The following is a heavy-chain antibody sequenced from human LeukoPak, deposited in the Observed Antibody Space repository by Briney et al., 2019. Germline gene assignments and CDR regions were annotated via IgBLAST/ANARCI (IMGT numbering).Heavy chain of an antibody. Sequence: SETLSLTCAVYGGSFSGYYWGWIRQPPGKRLEWIGEINHSGSTNYNPSLKSRVTISVDTSKNQFSLKLSSVTAADTAVYYCARLYQLPYGTATYYFDYWGQGTLVTVSS. D-gene: IGHD2-2*01. CDR3: ARLYQLPYGTATYYFDY. CDR1: GGSFSGYY. V-gene: IGHV4-34*01. CDR2: INHSGST. J-gene: IGHJ4*02.